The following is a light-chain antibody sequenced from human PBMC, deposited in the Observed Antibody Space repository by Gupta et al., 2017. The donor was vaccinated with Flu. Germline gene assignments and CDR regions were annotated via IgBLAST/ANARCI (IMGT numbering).Light chain of an antibody. CDR3: QQYALPPKT. Sequence: EVVLTQSPGTLSLSPGERVTLSCRASQSLSSTYVAWYQQKPGQSPKLLIFGASNRASGTPDRFSGGGSGTDFTLTISRLEPEDFAVYYCQQYALPPKTFGQGTKVEV. CDR2: GAS. V-gene: IGKV3-20*01. J-gene: IGKJ1*01. CDR1: QSLSSTY.